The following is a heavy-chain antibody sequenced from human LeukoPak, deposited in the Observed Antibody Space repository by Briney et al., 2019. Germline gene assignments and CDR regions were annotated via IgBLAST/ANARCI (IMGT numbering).Heavy chain of an antibody. CDR3: SRVGYTYKTRAL. D-gene: IGHD5-18*01. J-gene: IGHJ4*02. CDR2: LNPNGGNI. Sequence: PGGSLRLSCAGSGYTFGDHGMNWVRQAPGKGLEWVSGLNPNGGNIGYADSVKGRFTISRDNAKNSLYLQMSSLRAEDTAVYFCSRVGYTYKTRALWGQGTLVTVSS. V-gene: IGHV3-20*04. CDR1: GYTFGDHG.